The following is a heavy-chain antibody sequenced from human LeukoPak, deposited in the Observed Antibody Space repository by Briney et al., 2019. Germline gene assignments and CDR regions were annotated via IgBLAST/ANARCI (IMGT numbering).Heavy chain of an antibody. J-gene: IGHJ4*02. V-gene: IGHV3-7*04. CDR2: IKQDGSKK. D-gene: IGHD5-24*01. CDR1: GFTFSTYV. CDR3: TRVGYIDEGIDY. Sequence: GGSLRLSCVGSGFTFSTYVIHWVRQAPGKGLEWVANIKQDGSKKSYVDSVKGRFTISRDNAKNSLYLQMNSLRAEDTAIYYCTRVGYIDEGIDYWGQGTLVTVSS.